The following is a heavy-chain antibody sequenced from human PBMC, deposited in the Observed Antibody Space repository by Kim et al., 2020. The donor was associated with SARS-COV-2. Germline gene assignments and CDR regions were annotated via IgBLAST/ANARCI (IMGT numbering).Heavy chain of an antibody. J-gene: IGHJ4*02. D-gene: IGHD6-19*01. Sequence: KFQGGVTITADESTGTAYMELSSLRSEDTAVYYCARDRSGYSSGWSPFDYWGQGTLVTVSS. CDR3: ARDRSGYSSGWSPFDY. V-gene: IGHV1-69*01.